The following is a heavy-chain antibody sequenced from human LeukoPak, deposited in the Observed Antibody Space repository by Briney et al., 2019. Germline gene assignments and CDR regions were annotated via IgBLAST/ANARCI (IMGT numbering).Heavy chain of an antibody. V-gene: IGHV3-21*06. D-gene: IGHD3-22*01. J-gene: IGHJ4*02. Sequence: PGGSLRLSCAASGFTFSSYNMNWVRQAPGKGLEWVSSISSSSTYIYYADSVKGRFTISRDNAKNSLYLQMNSLRAEDTAVYYCAKGHADSSGYYYFDSWGQGTLVTVSS. CDR1: GFTFSSYN. CDR3: AKGHADSSGYYYFDS. CDR2: ISSSSTYI.